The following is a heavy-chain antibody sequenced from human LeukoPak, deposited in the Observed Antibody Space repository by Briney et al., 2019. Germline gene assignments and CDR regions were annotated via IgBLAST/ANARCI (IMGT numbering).Heavy chain of an antibody. J-gene: IGHJ4*02. CDR3: ANIVALDY. D-gene: IGHD5-12*01. CDR2: ISSSIRTI. CDR1: GFTFSTYT. V-gene: IGHV3-48*01. Sequence: GGSLRLSCAASGFTFSTYTMTWVRQAPGKGLECISYISSSIRTIYYADSVKGRFTISRDNAKNSLYLQMNGLRAEDTAVYYCANIVALDYWGEGTLVTVSS.